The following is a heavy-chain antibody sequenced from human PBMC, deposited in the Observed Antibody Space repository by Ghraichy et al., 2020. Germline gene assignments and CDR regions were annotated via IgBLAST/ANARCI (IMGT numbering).Heavy chain of an antibody. CDR2: TSGSGGNT. CDR3: AKVNGGRDYYNALDV. D-gene: IGHD3-10*01. Sequence: GGSLRLSCATSGFTFSSYDMTWVRQTPGKGLKWVATTSGSGGNTDYADSVKGRFTISRDNSKKTLYLQMKSLRVEDTALYYCAKVNGGRDYYNALDVWGQGTTVTVSS. CDR1: GFTFSSYD. J-gene: IGHJ6*02. V-gene: IGHV3-23*01.